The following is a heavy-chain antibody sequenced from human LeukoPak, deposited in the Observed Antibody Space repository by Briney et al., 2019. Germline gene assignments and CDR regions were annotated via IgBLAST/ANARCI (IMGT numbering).Heavy chain of an antibody. J-gene: IGHJ3*02. D-gene: IGHD3-10*01. Sequence: SETLSLTCAVSGGSISSSNWWSWVRQPPGQGLEWIGEIYHSGSTNYNPSLKSRVTISVDKSKNQFSLKLSSVTAADTAVYYCARSSYYYGSGSKRRAFDIWGQGTMVTVSS. CDR1: GGSISSSNW. CDR2: IYHSGST. CDR3: ARSSYYYGSGSKRRAFDI. V-gene: IGHV4-4*02.